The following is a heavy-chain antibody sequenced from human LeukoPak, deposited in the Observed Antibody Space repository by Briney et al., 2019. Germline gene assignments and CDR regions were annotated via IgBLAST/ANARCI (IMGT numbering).Heavy chain of an antibody. V-gene: IGHV3-23*01. CDR2: ISGSGDTT. CDR3: AKERGNPYYFDY. J-gene: IGHJ4*01. D-gene: IGHD1-14*01. Sequence: PGGSLRLSCAASGFTFSSYAMSWVRQAPGKGPEWVSGISGSGDTTYYIDSVKGRFAISRDNSRNTLHLQMDSLRADDTAVYYCAKERGNPYYFDYWGQGTLVTVSS. CDR1: GFTFSSYA.